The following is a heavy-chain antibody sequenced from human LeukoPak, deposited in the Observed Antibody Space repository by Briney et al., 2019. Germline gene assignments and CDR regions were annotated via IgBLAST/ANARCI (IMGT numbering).Heavy chain of an antibody. CDR3: ASRSPTSIAARPGGYYMDV. D-gene: IGHD6-6*01. CDR1: GGSISSYY. J-gene: IGHJ6*03. Sequence: SETLSLTCTVSGGSISSYYWSWIRQPPGKGLEWIGYIYYSGSTNYNPSLKSRVTISVDTSKNQFSLKLSSVTAADTAVYYCASRSPTSIAARPGGYYMDVWGKGTTVTVSS. V-gene: IGHV4-59*01. CDR2: IYYSGST.